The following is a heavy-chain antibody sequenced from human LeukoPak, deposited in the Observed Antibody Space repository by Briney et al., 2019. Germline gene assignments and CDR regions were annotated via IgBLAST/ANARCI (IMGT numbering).Heavy chain of an antibody. V-gene: IGHV1-2*02. J-gene: IGHJ4*02. Sequence: RASVNVSCEASGYTFTDYYVHWVRQAPGQGLEWMGWINPNSGGTKYAQNFQGRVTMTRDTSISTAYMELSRLRSDDTAVYYCARERREFFDYWGQGTLVTVSS. D-gene: IGHD3-10*01. CDR1: GYTFTDYY. CDR3: ARERREFFDY. CDR2: INPNSGGT.